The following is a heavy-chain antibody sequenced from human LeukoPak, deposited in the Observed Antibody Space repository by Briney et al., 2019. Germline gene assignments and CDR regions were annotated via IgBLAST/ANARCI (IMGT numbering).Heavy chain of an antibody. D-gene: IGHD2-2*01. CDR1: GGSFSGYY. Sequence: KASETLSLTSAVYGGSFSGYYWSWIRQPPGKGLEWIREINHSGSTNYNPSLKSRVTISVDTSKNQFSLKLSSVTAADTAVYYCARRGNCSSTSCYPGDYYFDYWGQGTLVTVSS. V-gene: IGHV4-34*01. CDR2: INHSGST. CDR3: ARRGNCSSTSCYPGDYYFDY. J-gene: IGHJ4*02.